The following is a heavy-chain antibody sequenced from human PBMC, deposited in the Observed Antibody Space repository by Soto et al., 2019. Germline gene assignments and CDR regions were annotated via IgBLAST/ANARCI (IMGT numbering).Heavy chain of an antibody. J-gene: IGHJ5*02. CDR2: IYYSGST. CDR1: GGSISSSSYY. D-gene: IGHD2-2*01. CDR3: AGRCFSSTSCRGFDP. Sequence: SETLSLTCTVSGGSISSSSYYWGWIRQPPGKGLEWIGSIYYSGSTYYNPSLKSRVTISVDTSKNQFSLKLSSVTAADTAVYYCAGRCFSSTSCRGFDPWGQGTLVTVSS. V-gene: IGHV4-39*01.